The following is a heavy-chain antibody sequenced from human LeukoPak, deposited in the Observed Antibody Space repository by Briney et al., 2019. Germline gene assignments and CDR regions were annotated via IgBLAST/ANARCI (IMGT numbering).Heavy chain of an antibody. Sequence: GASVKVSCKASGYTFTGYYMHWVRQAPGQGLEWMGWINPNSGGTNYAQKCQGRVTMTRDTSISTAYMELSRLRSDDTAVYYCARESHSSSGFDPWGQGTLVTVSS. CDR2: INPNSGGT. CDR3: ARESHSSSGFDP. CDR1: GYTFTGYY. V-gene: IGHV1-2*02. D-gene: IGHD6-6*01. J-gene: IGHJ5*02.